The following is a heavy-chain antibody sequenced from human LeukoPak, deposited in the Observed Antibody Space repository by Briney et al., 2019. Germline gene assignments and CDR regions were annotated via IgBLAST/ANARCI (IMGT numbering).Heavy chain of an antibody. CDR3: TSLSRQYYYDSSGYPIY. V-gene: IGHV3-49*03. D-gene: IGHD3-22*01. CDR1: GFTIGDYA. Sequence: GGSLRLSCTASGFTIGDYAMSWFRQAPGKGLEWVGFIRSKAYGGTTEYAASVKGRFTISRDDSKSIAYLQMNSLKTEDTAVYYCTSLSRQYYYDSSGYPIYWGQGTLVTVSS. J-gene: IGHJ4*02. CDR2: IRSKAYGGTT.